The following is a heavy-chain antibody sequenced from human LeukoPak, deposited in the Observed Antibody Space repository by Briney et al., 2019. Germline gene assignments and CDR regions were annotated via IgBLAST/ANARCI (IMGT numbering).Heavy chain of an antibody. J-gene: IGHJ4*02. CDR1: GVTFSSYP. V-gene: IGHV3-64*01. D-gene: IGHD1-1*01. CDR3: ARDGTTGWNFDY. CDR2: ILGDGGLT. Sequence: GGSLRLSCAASGVTFSSYPRHWVRQAPGKGLEYVSSILGDGGLTLYANSVKGRFTISRDNSKNTLFLQMGSLTAEDMAVYYCARDGTTGWNFDYWGQGTLVTVSS.